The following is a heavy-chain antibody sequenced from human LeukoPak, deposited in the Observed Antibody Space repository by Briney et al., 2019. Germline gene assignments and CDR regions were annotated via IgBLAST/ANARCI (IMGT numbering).Heavy chain of an antibody. CDR3: ARLDSYAPVPGY. D-gene: IGHD5-18*01. CDR1: GFTFSDYY. CDR2: ISSSSSYT. V-gene: IGHV3-11*03. J-gene: IGHJ4*02. Sequence: PGGSLRLSCAASGFTFSDYYMSWIRQAPGKGLEWVSYISSSSSYTNYADSVRGRFTISRDNAKNSLYLQMNSLRAEDTAVYYCARLDSYAPVPGYWGQGTLDTVSS.